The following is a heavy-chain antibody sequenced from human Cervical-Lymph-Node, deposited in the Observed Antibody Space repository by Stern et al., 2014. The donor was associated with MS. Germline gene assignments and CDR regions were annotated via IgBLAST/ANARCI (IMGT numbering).Heavy chain of an antibody. Sequence: VQLVQSGGGLVKPGGSLRLTCAASGFTFSDYYMSWVRQAPGKGLEWIAYISAGGVATSHADAVKGRFTISMDNAKNSLYLQMHSLRVEDTAVYYCARHLARLAAAGFNPWGQGTLVTVSS. J-gene: IGHJ5*02. D-gene: IGHD6-13*01. CDR3: ARHLARLAAAGFNP. V-gene: IGHV3-11*01. CDR2: ISAGGVAT. CDR1: GFTFSDYY.